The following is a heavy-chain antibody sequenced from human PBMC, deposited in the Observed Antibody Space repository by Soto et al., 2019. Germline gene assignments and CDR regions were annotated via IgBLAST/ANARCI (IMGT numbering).Heavy chain of an antibody. CDR3: AKDGGPVYCNSPGCSAKHFDY. D-gene: IGHD2-2*01. V-gene: IGHV3-30*18. J-gene: IGHJ4*02. CDR1: GFTFSNYG. CDR2: ISYDGDNE. Sequence: QVQLVESGGGVVQPGRSLSLSCAASGFTFSNYGMHWVRQAPGKGLEWVAIISYDGDNEYYADSVRGRFTISRDNSKNPLYLQTNSLRHEDTAVYYCAKDGGPVYCNSPGCSAKHFDYWGQGTLVTVSS.